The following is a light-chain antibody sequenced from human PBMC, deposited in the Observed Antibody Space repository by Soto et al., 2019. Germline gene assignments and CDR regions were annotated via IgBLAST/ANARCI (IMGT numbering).Light chain of an antibody. J-gene: IGKJ4*01. CDR2: GAS. V-gene: IGKV3-15*01. CDR3: QQYNNWPLT. CDR1: QSVSSN. Sequence: ILMTQSPATLSVSPGERATLSCRASQSVSSNLAWYQQKPGQAPRLLIYGASTRATGIPARFSGSGSGTEFTLTISSLQSEDFAVYYWQQYNNWPLTFGGGTKVEIK.